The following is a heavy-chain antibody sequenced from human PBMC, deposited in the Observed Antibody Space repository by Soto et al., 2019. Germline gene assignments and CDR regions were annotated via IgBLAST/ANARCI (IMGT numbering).Heavy chain of an antibody. CDR2: ISAYNGNT. CDR1: GYTFTSYG. D-gene: IGHD3-9*01. V-gene: IGHV1-18*01. Sequence: ASVKVSCKASGYTFTSYGISWVRQAPGQGLEWMGWISAYNGNTNYAQKFQGRVTMTTDTSTTTAYMELRSLRSDDTAVFYCARIRDLRFFDWLYFDYWGQGTLVTVS. CDR3: ARIRDLRFFDWLYFDY. J-gene: IGHJ4*02.